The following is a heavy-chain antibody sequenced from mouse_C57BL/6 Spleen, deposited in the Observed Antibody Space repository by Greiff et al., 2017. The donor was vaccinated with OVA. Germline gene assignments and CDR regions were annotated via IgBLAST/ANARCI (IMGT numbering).Heavy chain of an antibody. CDR3: ASYGSSGTYYAMDY. D-gene: IGHD1-1*01. V-gene: IGHV2-9-1*01. CDR1: GFSLTSYA. J-gene: IGHJ4*01. CDR2: IWTGGGT. Sequence: VNVVESGPGLVAPSQSLSITCTVSGFSLTSYAISWVRQPPGKGLEWLGVIWTGGGTNYNSALKSRLSISKDNSKSQVFLKMNSLQTDDTARYYCASYGSSGTYYAMDYWGQGTSVTVSS.